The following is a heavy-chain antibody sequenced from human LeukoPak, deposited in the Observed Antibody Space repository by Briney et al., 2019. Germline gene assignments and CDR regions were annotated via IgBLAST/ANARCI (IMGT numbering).Heavy chain of an antibody. CDR2: ISSSSSYT. Sequence: GGSLRLSCAASGFTFSDYYMSWIRQAPGKGLEWVSYISSSSSYTNYADSVKGRLTISRDNSNNMLYLQMNSLRVEDTGVYYCAKDWGSSDWYNWFDPWGQGTLVTVSS. CDR3: AKDWGSSDWYNWFDP. J-gene: IGHJ5*02. D-gene: IGHD6-19*01. V-gene: IGHV3-11*06. CDR1: GFTFSDYY.